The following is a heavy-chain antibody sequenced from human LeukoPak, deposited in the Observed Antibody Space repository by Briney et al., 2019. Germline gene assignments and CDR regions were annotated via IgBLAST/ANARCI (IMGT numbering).Heavy chain of an antibody. J-gene: IGHJ6*02. Sequence: PGGSLRLSCSAAGFGISTYSMNWVRQAPGKGLEWVSSISSSGKYVYYGDSVKGRFTLSRDDAKNEPYLQMNSLRAEDTALYYCARDRYDSSVGGMDVWGQGTTVTVSS. CDR1: GFGISTYS. CDR2: ISSSGKYV. CDR3: ARDRYDSSVGGMDV. D-gene: IGHD6-6*01. V-gene: IGHV3-21*06.